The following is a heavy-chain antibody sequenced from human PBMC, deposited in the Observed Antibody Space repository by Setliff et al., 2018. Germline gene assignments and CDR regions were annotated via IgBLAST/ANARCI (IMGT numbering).Heavy chain of an antibody. CDR3: ARHVLGYSSSYNWFDP. J-gene: IGHJ5*02. D-gene: IGHD6-6*01. CDR2: IYHSGST. Sequence: TLSLTCTVSGFYISGGYYWGWIRQPPGKGLEWIGSIYHSGSTYYNPSLKSRVTISVDTSKNQFSLKLSSVTAADTAVCYCARHVLGYSSSYNWFDPWG. V-gene: IGHV4-38-2*02. CDR1: GFYISGGYY.